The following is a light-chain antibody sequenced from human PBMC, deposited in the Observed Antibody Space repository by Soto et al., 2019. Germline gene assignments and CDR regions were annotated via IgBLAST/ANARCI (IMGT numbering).Light chain of an antibody. CDR1: SGHSNYA. V-gene: IGLV4-69*01. J-gene: IGLJ2*01. CDR3: QTWGTAIHDVV. CDR2: LNSDDSH. Sequence: QLVLTQSPSASASLGASVKLTCTLSSGHSNYAVAWHQQQPDKGPRYLMKLNSDDSHSKGDGIPDRFSGSSSGTERHLTISSLQSEDEADYYCQTWGTAIHDVVFGGGTKLTVL.